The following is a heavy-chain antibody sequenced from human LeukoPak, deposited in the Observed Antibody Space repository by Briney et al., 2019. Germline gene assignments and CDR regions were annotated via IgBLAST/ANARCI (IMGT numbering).Heavy chain of an antibody. CDR1: GFTFSSYS. D-gene: IGHD3-10*01. Sequence: GGSLRLSCAASGFTFSSYSMNWVRQAPGKGLEWVSAISGSGGSTYYADSVKGRFTISRDNSKNTLYLQMNSLRAEDTAVYYCAKDLIPGYYGSGSYRLGGFDYWGQGTLVTVSS. J-gene: IGHJ4*02. CDR3: AKDLIPGYYGSGSYRLGGFDY. V-gene: IGHV3-23*01. CDR2: ISGSGGST.